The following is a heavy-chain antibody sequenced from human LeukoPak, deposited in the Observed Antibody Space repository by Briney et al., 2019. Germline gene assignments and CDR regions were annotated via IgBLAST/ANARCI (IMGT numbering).Heavy chain of an antibody. CDR3: ARAHSSGRLNGAFDL. CDR1: GFTFSSYT. D-gene: IGHD3-22*01. V-gene: IGHV3-21*01. CDR2: ISSSSSYI. J-gene: IGHJ3*01. Sequence: GGSLRLSCAASGFTFSSYTMNWVRQAPGKGLEWVSSISSSSSYIHYADSVKGRFTISRDNAKNSLYLQMNSLRAEDTAVYYCARAHSSGRLNGAFDLWGQGTTVSVSS.